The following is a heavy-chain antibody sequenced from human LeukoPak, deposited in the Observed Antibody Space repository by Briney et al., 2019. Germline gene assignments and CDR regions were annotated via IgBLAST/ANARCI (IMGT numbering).Heavy chain of an antibody. CDR1: GFTVSSNY. CDR2: IYSGGST. Sequence: AGGSLRLSCAASGFTVSSNYMSWVRQAPGKGLEWVSVIYSGGSTYYADSVKGRFTISRDNSKNTLYLQMDSLRAEDTAVYYCARGWSGYDTVAQDAFDIWGQGTMVTVSS. CDR3: ARGWSGYDTVAQDAFDI. V-gene: IGHV3-66*01. D-gene: IGHD5-12*01. J-gene: IGHJ3*02.